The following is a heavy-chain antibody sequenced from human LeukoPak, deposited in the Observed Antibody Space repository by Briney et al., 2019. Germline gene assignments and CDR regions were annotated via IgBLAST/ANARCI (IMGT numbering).Heavy chain of an antibody. D-gene: IGHD3-22*01. Sequence: GGSLRLSCAASGFTLSSYSMNWVRQAPGKGLEWVSSISSSSSYIYYADSVKGRFTISRDNAKNSLYLQMNSLRAEDTAVYYCARDVDSSGYESDYWGQGTLVTVSS. J-gene: IGHJ4*02. CDR1: GFTLSSYS. CDR3: ARDVDSSGYESDY. V-gene: IGHV3-21*01. CDR2: ISSSSSYI.